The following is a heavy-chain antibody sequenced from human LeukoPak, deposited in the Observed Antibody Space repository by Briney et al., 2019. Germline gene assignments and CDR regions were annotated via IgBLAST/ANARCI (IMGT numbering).Heavy chain of an antibody. CDR1: GFTFSSYA. Sequence: GRSLRLSCAASGFTFSSYAMHWVRQAPGKGLEWVAVISYDVSNKYYADSVKGRFTISRDNSKNTLYLQMNSLRAEDTAVYYCARQYSGSYYNYFDYWGQGTLVTVSS. J-gene: IGHJ4*02. CDR2: ISYDVSNK. V-gene: IGHV3-30-3*01. D-gene: IGHD1-26*01. CDR3: ARQYSGSYYNYFDY.